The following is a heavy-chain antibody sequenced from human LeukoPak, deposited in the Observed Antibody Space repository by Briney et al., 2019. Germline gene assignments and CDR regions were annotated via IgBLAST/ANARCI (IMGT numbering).Heavy chain of an antibody. J-gene: IGHJ6*03. CDR2: ISSSSSYI. CDR1: GFTFSSYS. D-gene: IGHD5-18*01. V-gene: IGHV3-21*01. Sequence: SGGSLRLSCAASGFTFSSYSMNWVRQAPGKGLEWVSSISSSSSYIYYADSVKGRFTISRDNAKNSLYLQMNSLRAEDTAVYYCARVVDTAMVTSYYYMDVWGKGTTVTVSS. CDR3: ARVVDTAMVTSYYYMDV.